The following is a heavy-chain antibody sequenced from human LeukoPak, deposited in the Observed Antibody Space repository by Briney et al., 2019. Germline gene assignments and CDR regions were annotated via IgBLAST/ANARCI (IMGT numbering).Heavy chain of an antibody. D-gene: IGHD1-26*01. CDR3: ARASYHSYYYYMDV. CDR2: ISYGGHKE. CDR1: GFTFRSYA. Sequence: GGSLRLSCAASGFTFRSYALNWVRQAPGKGLEWVALISYGGHKENYAVSVRGRFSISRDDSKDTVYLQMNSLTSEDTGIYYCARASYHSYYYYMDVWGKGTTVTVSS. V-gene: IGHV3-30-3*01. J-gene: IGHJ6*03.